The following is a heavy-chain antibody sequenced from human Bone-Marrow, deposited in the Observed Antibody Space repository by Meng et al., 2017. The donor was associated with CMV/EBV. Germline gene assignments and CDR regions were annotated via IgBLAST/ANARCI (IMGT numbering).Heavy chain of an antibody. Sequence: GESLKISCAASGFTFSRYGMDWVRQGPGKGLEWVTFIENDGSNKYYADSVKGRFTISRDNFKNTVHLQINSLRAEDTALYYCASGDFHDSWGQGTLVTVSS. CDR2: IENDGSNK. CDR3: ASGDFHDS. CDR1: GFTFSRYG. D-gene: IGHD2-21*01. J-gene: IGHJ4*02. V-gene: IGHV3-30*02.